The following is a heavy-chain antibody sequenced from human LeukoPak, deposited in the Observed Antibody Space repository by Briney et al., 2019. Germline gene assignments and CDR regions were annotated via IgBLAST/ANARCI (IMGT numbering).Heavy chain of an antibody. CDR2: IYYSGST. J-gene: IGHJ4*02. V-gene: IGHV4-59*01. CDR3: AGGSGRQQLVI. D-gene: IGHD6-13*01. Sequence: SETLSLTCTVSGGSISSYYWSWIRQPPGKGLEWIGYIYYSGSTNYNPSLKSRVTISVDTSKNQFSLKLSSVTAADTAVYYCAGGSGRQQLVIWGQGTLVPSPQ. CDR1: GGSISSYY.